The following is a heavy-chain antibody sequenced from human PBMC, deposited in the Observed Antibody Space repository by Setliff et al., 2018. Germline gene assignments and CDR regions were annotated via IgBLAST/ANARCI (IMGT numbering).Heavy chain of an antibody. CDR1: GYTFSNYG. J-gene: IGHJ6*01. Sequence: PSVKVSCKSSGYTFSNYGVSWVRQAPGQGLEWMGWISGYDGNTKYAQNLHGRVTMTTDTSTTTAYMELRSLRSDDTAVYYCARERIYDGLNYNGMDVWGQGTTVTVSS. CDR2: ISGYDGNT. V-gene: IGHV1-18*01. CDR3: ARERIYDGLNYNGMDV. D-gene: IGHD3-3*01.